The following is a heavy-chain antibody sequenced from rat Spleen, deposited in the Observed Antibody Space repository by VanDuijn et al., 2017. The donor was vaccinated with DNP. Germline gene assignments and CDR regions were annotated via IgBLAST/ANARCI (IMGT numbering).Heavy chain of an antibody. V-gene: IGHV5-20*01. J-gene: IGHJ3*01. Sequence: EVQVVESGGGLVQPGRSLKLSCAASGFSFSDFYMAWVRQAPTKGLEWVASISYDGGSIYYPDSVKGRFTISRDDAKNTLYLQMNSLRSEDTATYYCAARYSSSWFAYWGQGTLVTVSS. CDR1: GFSFSDFY. CDR3: AARYSSSWFAY. CDR2: ISYDGGSI. D-gene: IGHD1-2*01.